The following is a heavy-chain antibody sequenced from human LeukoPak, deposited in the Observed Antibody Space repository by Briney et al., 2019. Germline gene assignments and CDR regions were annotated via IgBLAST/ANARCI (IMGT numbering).Heavy chain of an antibody. CDR1: GYTFTSYG. CDR3: ARVPVSGPGARFDY. D-gene: IGHD4-11*01. V-gene: IGHV1-18*01. J-gene: IGHJ4*02. Sequence: EASVKVSCKASGYTFTSYGISWVRQAPGQGLEWMGWISPYDVNTNDAQKLQGRVTMTTDTSTTTAYMELRSLRSDDTAVCYCARVPVSGPGARFDYWGQGTLVTVSS. CDR2: ISPYDVNT.